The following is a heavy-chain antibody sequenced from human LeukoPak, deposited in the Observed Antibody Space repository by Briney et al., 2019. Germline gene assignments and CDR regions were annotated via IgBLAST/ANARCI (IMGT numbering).Heavy chain of an antibody. J-gene: IGHJ4*02. Sequence: SETLSLTCAVYGGSFSGYYWSWIRQPPGKGLEWIGEINHSGSTNYNPSLKSRVTITVDQSKNQFSLKLSSVPAADTAVYYCARASARGTIFGVPSARLPLWGQGTLVTVSS. D-gene: IGHD3-3*01. V-gene: IGHV4-34*01. CDR3: ARASARGTIFGVPSARLPL. CDR1: GGSFSGYY. CDR2: INHSGST.